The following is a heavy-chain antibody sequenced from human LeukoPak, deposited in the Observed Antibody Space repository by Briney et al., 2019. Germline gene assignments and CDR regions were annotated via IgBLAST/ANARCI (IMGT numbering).Heavy chain of an antibody. CDR1: GGSISSSSYY. Sequence: PSETLSLTCTVSGGSISSSSYYWGWIRQPPGKGLEWIGSIYYSGSTYYNPSLKSRVTISVDTSKNQFSLKLSSVTAADTAVYYCARDGPLSPFDYWGQGTVVTVSS. CDR2: IYYSGST. D-gene: IGHD3-16*01. V-gene: IGHV4-39*07. J-gene: IGHJ4*02. CDR3: ARDGPLSPFDY.